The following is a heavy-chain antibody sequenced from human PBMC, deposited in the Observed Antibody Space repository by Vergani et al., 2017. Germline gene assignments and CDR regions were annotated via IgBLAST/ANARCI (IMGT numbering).Heavy chain of an antibody. CDR3: ARARYGSGSLDP. CDR1: GYTFTSYD. Sequence: QVQLVQSGAEVKKPGASVKVSCKASGYTFTSYDINWVRQATGQGLEWMGWMNPNSGNTGYAQKFQGRVTMTRNTSISTAYMELRSLRSDDTAVYYCARARYGSGSLDPWGQGTLVTVSS. J-gene: IGHJ5*02. CDR2: MNPNSGNT. V-gene: IGHV1-8*01. D-gene: IGHD3-10*01.